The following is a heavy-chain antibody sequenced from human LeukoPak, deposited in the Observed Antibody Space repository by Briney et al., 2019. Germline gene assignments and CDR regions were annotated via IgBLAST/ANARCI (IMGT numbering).Heavy chain of an antibody. J-gene: IGHJ4*02. Sequence: PSQTLSLTCTVSGRSISSGSYYWSWIRQPAGKGLEWIGHIYISGSTNYNPSLMSRVTISVDTSKNQFSLKLSSVTAADTALYYCARANTYGSGRFHWGQGTLVTVSS. V-gene: IGHV4-61*09. CDR1: GRSISSGSYY. CDR2: IYISGST. CDR3: ARANTYGSGRFH. D-gene: IGHD3-10*01.